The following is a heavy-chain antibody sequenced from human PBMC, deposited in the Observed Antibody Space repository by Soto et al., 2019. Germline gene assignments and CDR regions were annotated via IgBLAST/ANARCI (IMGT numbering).Heavy chain of an antibody. J-gene: IGHJ1*01. CDR2: IFPSDSDT. V-gene: IGHV5-51*01. D-gene: IGHD3-16*01. CDR1: GYKFTSSW. Sequence: PGESLKISCRTSGYKFTSSWIAWVRQKPGKGLEWMGIIFPSDSDTRYSPSFQGQVTISADRSTSTVFLQWASLKASDTAVYFCARKDRSDYFTWLETGGQGTLVAVSS. CDR3: ARKDRSDYFTWLET.